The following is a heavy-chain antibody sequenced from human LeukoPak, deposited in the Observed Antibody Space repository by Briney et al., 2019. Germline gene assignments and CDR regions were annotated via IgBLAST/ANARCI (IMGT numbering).Heavy chain of an antibody. V-gene: IGHV3-53*01. CDR2: IYRDGDT. CDR1: GFTFSNYA. J-gene: IGHJ3*02. D-gene: IGHD3-16*01. CDR3: ARLSRSIWGDAFDI. Sequence: GGSLRLSCAVSGFTFSNYAMSWVRQAPGKGLEWVSVIYRDGDTFYADSVKGRFTISRDNSKNTLYLQMNSLRAEDTAVYYCARLSRSIWGDAFDIWGQGTMVTVSS.